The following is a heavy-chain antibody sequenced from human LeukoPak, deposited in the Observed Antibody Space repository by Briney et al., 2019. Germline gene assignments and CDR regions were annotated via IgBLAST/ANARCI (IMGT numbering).Heavy chain of an antibody. V-gene: IGHV1-69*06. Sequence: ASVKVSCKASGGTFSSYAISWVRQAPGQGLEWMGGIIPIFGTANYAQKFQGRVTMTEDTSTDTAYMELSSLRSEDTAVYYCATLSGDYHSWGGYWGQGTLVTVSS. CDR1: GGTFSSYA. CDR3: ATLSGDYHSWGGY. D-gene: IGHD4-17*01. J-gene: IGHJ4*02. CDR2: IIPIFGTA.